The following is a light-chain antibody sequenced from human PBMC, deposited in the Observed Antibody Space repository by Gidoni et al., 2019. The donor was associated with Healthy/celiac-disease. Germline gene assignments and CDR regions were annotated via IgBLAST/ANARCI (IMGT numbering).Light chain of an antibody. CDR1: QDISNY. CDR3: QQQFT. Sequence: DIQMTQSPSSLSASVGDRVTITCQASQDISNYLNWYQQKPGKAPKLLIYDASNLETGVPSRFSGSGSGTDFTFTISSLQPEDIATYYCQQQFTFGPGDQSGYQT. CDR2: DAS. J-gene: IGKJ3*01. V-gene: IGKV1-33*01.